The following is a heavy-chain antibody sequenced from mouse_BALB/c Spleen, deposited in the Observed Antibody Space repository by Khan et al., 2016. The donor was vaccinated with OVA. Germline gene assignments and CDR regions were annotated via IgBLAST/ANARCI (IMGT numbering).Heavy chain of an antibody. CDR1: GFSLSNYG. J-gene: IGHJ3*01. D-gene: IGHD1-3*01. CDR3: ARPFYNGAWLAY. Sequence: QVQLKESGPGLVAPSQTLSITCTVSGFSLSNYGVHWVRQPPGKGLEWLGVIWSGGTTYHNSSPMSRLTISKDDSNSQVFLKMNRLQTFDTGMYYCARPFYNGAWLAYWSQGTLVTVSA. CDR2: IWSGGTT. V-gene: IGHV2-9*02.